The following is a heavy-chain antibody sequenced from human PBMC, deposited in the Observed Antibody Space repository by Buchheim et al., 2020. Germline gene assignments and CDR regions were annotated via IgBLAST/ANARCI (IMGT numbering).Heavy chain of an antibody. V-gene: IGHV4-31*03. J-gene: IGHJ4*02. CDR2: ST. Sequence: QVQLQESGPRLVTPSQTLSLTCTVSGDSISSNDYHWSWVRQSPGKGLEWIGHSTYYNPSLKSRLVISVDTSQKQFSLRLTSVTAADTAIYYCAMYFVGGGGKGFWGQGTL. D-gene: IGHD2-21*01. CDR1: GDSISSNDYH. CDR3: AMYFVGGGGKGF.